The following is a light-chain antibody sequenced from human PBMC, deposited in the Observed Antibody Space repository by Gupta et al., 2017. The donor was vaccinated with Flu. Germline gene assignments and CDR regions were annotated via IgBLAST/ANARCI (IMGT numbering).Light chain of an antibody. CDR2: GAS. Sequence: EIVMTQSPATLSVSPGERATLSCRASQSVSSNLAWYQQKPGQAPRLLSYGASTRATVIPARSSGSGSGTEFTLTISSLQSEDFAVYYCQQYKNWPRVYTFGQGTKLEIK. CDR3: QQYKNWPRVYT. CDR1: QSVSSN. J-gene: IGKJ2*01. V-gene: IGKV3-15*01.